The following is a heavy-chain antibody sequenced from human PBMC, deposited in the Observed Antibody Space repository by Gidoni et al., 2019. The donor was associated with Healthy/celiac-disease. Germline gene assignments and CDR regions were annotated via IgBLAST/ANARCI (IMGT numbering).Heavy chain of an antibody. CDR3: ARDKAVADLGGWFDP. Sequence: QVQLVQSGAEVKKPGSSVKVSCKASGGTFSSYAISWVRQATGPGLEWRGGIIPIVGTANYAQKFQGRVTITADESTSTAYMELSSLRSEDTAVYYCARDKAVADLGGWFDPWGQGTLVTVSS. J-gene: IGHJ5*02. D-gene: IGHD6-19*01. V-gene: IGHV1-69*01. CDR1: GGTFSSYA. CDR2: IIPIVGTA.